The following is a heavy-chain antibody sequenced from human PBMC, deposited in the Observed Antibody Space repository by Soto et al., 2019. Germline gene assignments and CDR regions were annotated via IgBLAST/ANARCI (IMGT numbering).Heavy chain of an antibody. V-gene: IGHV4-39*01. Sequence: SETLSLTCTVSGGSISSSSYYWGWIRQPPGKGLEWIGSIYYSGSTYYNPSLKSRVTISVDTSKNQFSLKLSSVTAADTAVYYCARHYPDGDAPNYYYYYYMDVWGKGTTVTVSS. J-gene: IGHJ6*03. CDR3: ARHYPDGDAPNYYYYYYMDV. D-gene: IGHD2-21*02. CDR1: GGSISSSSYY. CDR2: IYYSGST.